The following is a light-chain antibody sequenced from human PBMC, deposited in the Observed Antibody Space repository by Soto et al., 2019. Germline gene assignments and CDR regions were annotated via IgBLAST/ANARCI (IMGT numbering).Light chain of an antibody. J-gene: IGLJ2*01. CDR1: SNDFGTYYF. V-gene: IGLV2-23*01. Sequence: QSVLTQPASVSGSPGQSITSSCTRTSNDFGTYYFVSWYQQHPDKAPKLIIYDGTERPSGVSNRFSGSKSGNTASLTISGLQAEDEAHYYCCSYATYNMILGGGTKVTVL. CDR2: DGT. CDR3: CSYATYNMI.